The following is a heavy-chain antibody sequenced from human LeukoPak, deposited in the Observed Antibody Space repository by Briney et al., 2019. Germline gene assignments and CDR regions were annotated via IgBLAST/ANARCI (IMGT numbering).Heavy chain of an antibody. D-gene: IGHD3-22*01. CDR3: TTEPLPTYYYDSSGTYY. CDR1: GFTFSSYA. Sequence: GGSLRLSCAASGFTFSSYAMSWVRQTPGKGPEWVGRIKSKSDGGTTDYAAPVKGRFTISRDDSKNTLYLQMNSLKTEDTAVYYCTTEPLPTYYYDSSGTYYWGQGTLVTVSS. CDR2: IKSKSDGGTT. J-gene: IGHJ4*02. V-gene: IGHV3-15*01.